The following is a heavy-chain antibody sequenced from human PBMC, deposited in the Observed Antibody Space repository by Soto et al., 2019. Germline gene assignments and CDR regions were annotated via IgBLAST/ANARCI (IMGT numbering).Heavy chain of an antibody. CDR1: GFTFSSYS. CDR3: ARGSSGGRSDY. Sequence: EVQLVESGGGLVKPGGSLRLSCAASGFTFSSYSMNWVRQAPGKGLEWVSSISSSSSYIYYADSVKGRFTISRDNAKSSRYLQMNSLRAEETAVYYCARGSSGGRSDYWGQGTLVTVSS. CDR2: ISSSSSYI. V-gene: IGHV3-21*01. J-gene: IGHJ4*02. D-gene: IGHD3-10*01.